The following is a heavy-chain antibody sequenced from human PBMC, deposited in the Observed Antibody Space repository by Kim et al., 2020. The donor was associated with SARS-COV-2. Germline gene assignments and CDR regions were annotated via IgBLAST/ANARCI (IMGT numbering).Heavy chain of an antibody. CDR2: INPDTGGT. CDR3: AATGDY. D-gene: IGHD1-26*01. CDR1: GNTFTGYS. V-gene: IGHV1-2*06. Sequence: ASVKVSCKASGNTFTGYSLYWVRQAPGQGLEWMGRINPDTGGTKYAQKFQGRVTMTRDTSINTAYMELSRLRSDDTALYYCAATGDYWGQGTLVTVSS. J-gene: IGHJ4*02.